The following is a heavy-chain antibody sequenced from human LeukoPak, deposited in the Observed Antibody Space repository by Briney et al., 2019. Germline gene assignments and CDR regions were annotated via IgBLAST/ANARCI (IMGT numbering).Heavy chain of an antibody. D-gene: IGHD3-3*01. CDR3: ARRRFGVVNQFDP. CDR1: GYTFTSYD. CDR2: MNPNSGNT. Sequence: ASVRVSCKASGYTFTSYDINWVRQATGQGLEWMGWMNPNSGNTGYAQKFQGRVTMTRNTSISTAYMELSSLRSEDTAVYYCARRRFGVVNQFDPWGQGTLVTVSS. V-gene: IGHV1-8*01. J-gene: IGHJ5*02.